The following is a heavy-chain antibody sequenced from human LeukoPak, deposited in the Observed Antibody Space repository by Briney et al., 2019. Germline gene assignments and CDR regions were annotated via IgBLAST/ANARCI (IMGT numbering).Heavy chain of an antibody. Sequence: GGSLRLSCAASGFTFSSYAMHWVRQAPGKGLEWVAVISYDGSNKYYADSVKGRFTISRDNSKNTLYLQMNSLRAEDTAVYYCARDRYFDWLLADYWGQGTLVTVSS. CDR2: ISYDGSNK. CDR1: GFTFSSYA. V-gene: IGHV3-30*14. D-gene: IGHD3-9*01. CDR3: ARDRYFDWLLADY. J-gene: IGHJ4*02.